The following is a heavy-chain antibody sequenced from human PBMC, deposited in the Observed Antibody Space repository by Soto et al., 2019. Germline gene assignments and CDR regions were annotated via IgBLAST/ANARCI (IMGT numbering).Heavy chain of an antibody. J-gene: IGHJ4*02. CDR3: ARESSSSVTTGGGGSAKDY. V-gene: IGHV3-30-3*01. CDR1: GLTFSNYA. Sequence: QVHLVESGGGVVQPGRSLRLSCAASGLTFSNYAMHWVRQAPGKGLEWVAFISYDGTNRCYPDSVKGRFTICRDISKNTLYLQMHSMKARDTAVYYCARESSSSVTTGGGGSAKDYWGQGTLVTVSS. D-gene: IGHD4-17*01. CDR2: ISYDGTNR.